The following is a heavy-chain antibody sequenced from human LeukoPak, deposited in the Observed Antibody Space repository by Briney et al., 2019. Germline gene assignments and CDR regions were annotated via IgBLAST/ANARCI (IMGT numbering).Heavy chain of an antibody. J-gene: IGHJ4*02. V-gene: IGHV4-39*01. CDR3: ARLPSGGYDLDY. CDR1: GFTFSSYSMN. Sequence: GSLRLSCTASGFTFSSYSMNWVRQPPGKGLEWIGSIYYSGSAYYNPSLKSRVTISVDTSKNQFSLKLNSVTAADTAVYYRARLPSGGYDLDYWGQGTLVTVSS. D-gene: IGHD5-12*01. CDR2: IYYSGSA.